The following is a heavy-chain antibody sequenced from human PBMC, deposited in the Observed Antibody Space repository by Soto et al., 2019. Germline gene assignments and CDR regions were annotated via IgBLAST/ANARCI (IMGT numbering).Heavy chain of an antibody. Sequence: QVQLVESGGGVVQPGRSLRLSCAASGFTFSSNGMHWVRQAPGKGLEWVAVIWYDGSNKYYSDSVKGRFTISRDNSKNTLYQQMNSLRAEDTAVYYCARLMGARGGHFDYWGQGTLVTVSS. J-gene: IGHJ4*02. CDR1: GFTFSSNG. CDR2: IWYDGSNK. CDR3: ARLMGARGGHFDY. D-gene: IGHD1-26*01. V-gene: IGHV3-33*01.